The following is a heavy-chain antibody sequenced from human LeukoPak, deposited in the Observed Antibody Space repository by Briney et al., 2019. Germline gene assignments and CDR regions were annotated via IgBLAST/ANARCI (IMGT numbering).Heavy chain of an antibody. D-gene: IGHD6-19*01. Sequence: GRSLRLSCAASGFTFSSYGMHWVRQAPGKGLEWVAVIWYDGSNKYYADSVKGRFTISRDNSKNTLYLQMNSLRAEDTAVYYCARGSAVAGVYYFDYWGQGTLVTVSS. CDR2: IWYDGSNK. CDR1: GFTFSSYG. CDR3: ARGSAVAGVYYFDY. V-gene: IGHV3-33*01. J-gene: IGHJ4*02.